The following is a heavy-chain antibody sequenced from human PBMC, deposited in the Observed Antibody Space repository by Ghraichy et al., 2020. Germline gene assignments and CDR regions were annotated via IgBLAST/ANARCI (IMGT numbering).Heavy chain of an antibody. D-gene: IGHD3-22*01. V-gene: IGHV3-21*01. CDR3: AKDLPGYYYDSSGYYWNY. J-gene: IGHJ4*02. CDR1: GFTFSSYS. Sequence: GGSLRLSCAASGFTFSSYSMNWVRQAPGKGLEWVSSISSSSSYIYYADSVKGRFTISRDNAKNSLYLQMNSLRAEDTAVYYCAKDLPGYYYDSSGYYWNYWGQGTLVTVSS. CDR2: ISSSSSYI.